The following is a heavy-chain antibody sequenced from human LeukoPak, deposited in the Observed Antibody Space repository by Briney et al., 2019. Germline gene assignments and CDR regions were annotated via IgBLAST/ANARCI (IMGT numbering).Heavy chain of an antibody. J-gene: IGHJ4*02. CDR2: IKEDGSEK. CDR1: GFTFSSYW. V-gene: IGHV3-7*03. CDR3: ARGSRYCSSTSCYNFDY. D-gene: IGHD2-2*01. Sequence: PGGSVRVSCAASGFTFSSYWMSWVRQAAGKGLEWVANIKEDGSEKYYVDSVKGRFIISRDNAKNSLYLQMNSLRAEDTAVYYCARGSRYCSSTSCYNFDYWGQGTLVTVSS.